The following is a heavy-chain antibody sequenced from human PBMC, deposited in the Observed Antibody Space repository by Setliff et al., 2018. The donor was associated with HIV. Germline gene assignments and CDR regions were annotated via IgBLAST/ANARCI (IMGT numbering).Heavy chain of an antibody. V-gene: IGHV4-39*07. CDR3: ARPTGYSSSWYPLDAFDI. CDR1: GDSISSDNYS. J-gene: IGHJ3*02. CDR2: IYYSGST. D-gene: IGHD6-13*01. Sequence: SETLSLTCIVYGDSISSDNYSWDWIRQPPGKGLEWIGSIYYSGSTYYNPSLKSRVTISVDTSKNQFSLKLSSVTAADTAVYYCARPTGYSSSWYPLDAFDIWGQGTMVTVSS.